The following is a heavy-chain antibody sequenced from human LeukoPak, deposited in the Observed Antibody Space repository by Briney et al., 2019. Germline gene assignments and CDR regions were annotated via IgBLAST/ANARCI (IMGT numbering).Heavy chain of an antibody. V-gene: IGHV4-39*07. CDR3: ARDSSSWSDAFDI. J-gene: IGHJ3*02. CDR2: IYYSGST. Sequence: PSETLSLTCTVSGGSISSSSYYWGCIRQPPGKGLEWIGSIYYSGSTYYNPSLKSRVTISVDTSKNQFSLKLSSVTAADTAVYYCARDSSSWSDAFDIWGQGTMVTVSS. D-gene: IGHD6-13*01. CDR1: GGSISSSSYY.